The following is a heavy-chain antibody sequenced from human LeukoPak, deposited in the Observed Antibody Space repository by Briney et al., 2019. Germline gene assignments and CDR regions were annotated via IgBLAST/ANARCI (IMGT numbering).Heavy chain of an antibody. CDR2: IYYSGST. Sequence: ASETLSLTCTVSGGSISSSSYHWGWIRQPPGKGLEWIGSIYYSGSTYYNPSLKSRVTISVDTSKSQFSLKLSSVTAADTAVYYCARGVGGYSYGYVDPRGDYYGMDVWGQGTTVTVSS. D-gene: IGHD5-18*01. J-gene: IGHJ6*02. V-gene: IGHV4-39*07. CDR1: GGSISSSSYH. CDR3: ARGVGGYSYGYVDPRGDYYGMDV.